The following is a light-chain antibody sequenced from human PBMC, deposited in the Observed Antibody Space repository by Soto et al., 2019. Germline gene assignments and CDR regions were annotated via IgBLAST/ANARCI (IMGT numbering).Light chain of an antibody. Sequence: DIQMTQSPSSLSTSVGDRVTITCRASQSISSYLNWYQQKPGKAPKLLIYAASVLQSGVPSRFSGSGSGTDFTLTISSLQPEDFATYDCQQTYSTPRTFGQGNKLEIK. CDR3: QQTYSTPRT. J-gene: IGKJ2*01. CDR1: QSISSY. CDR2: AAS. V-gene: IGKV1-39*01.